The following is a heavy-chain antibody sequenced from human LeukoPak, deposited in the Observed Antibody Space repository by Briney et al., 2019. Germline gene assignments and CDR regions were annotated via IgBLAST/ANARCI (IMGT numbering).Heavy chain of an antibody. CDR2: IIPIFGTA. CDR1: GGTFSSYA. D-gene: IGHD4-17*01. V-gene: IGHV1-69*05. CDR3: AGEKRDYGDYSPFDY. Sequence: ASVKVSCKASGGTFSSYAISWVRQAPGQGLEWMGRIIPIFGTANYAQKFQGRVTITTDESTSTAYMALSSLRSEDTAVYYCAGEKRDYGDYSPFDYWGQGTLVTVSS. J-gene: IGHJ4*02.